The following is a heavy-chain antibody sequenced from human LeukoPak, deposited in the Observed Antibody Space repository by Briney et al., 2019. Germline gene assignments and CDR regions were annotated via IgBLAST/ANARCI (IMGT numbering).Heavy chain of an antibody. D-gene: IGHD4-17*01. V-gene: IGHV1-18*04. CDR1: GYTFSSYA. Sequence: GAPVKVSCKTSGYTFSSYAITWLRQTPGQGLEWMGWIRPYHDDTNYAQNFQARVAMTADTSTKTVYMELRSLTSDDTAVYFCAREGSYGDYLTLDYWGQGTLVTVSS. J-gene: IGHJ4*02. CDR2: IRPYHDDT. CDR3: AREGSYGDYLTLDY.